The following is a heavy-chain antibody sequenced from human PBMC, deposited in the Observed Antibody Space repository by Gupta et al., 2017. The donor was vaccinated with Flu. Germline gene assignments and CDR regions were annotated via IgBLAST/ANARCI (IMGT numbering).Heavy chain of an antibody. J-gene: IGHJ1*01. D-gene: IGHD2-15*01. V-gene: IGHV3-23*01. CDR2: ISGGGEHI. CDR3: AKEAGGTTGFSLRGFFEH. Sequence: MTWVRQAPGKGLEWVSTISGGGEHIYYADSLKGRFIISRDKARNTLSLEINGLTAEDSATYYCAKEAGGTTGFSLRGFFEHWGQGALVTVSS.